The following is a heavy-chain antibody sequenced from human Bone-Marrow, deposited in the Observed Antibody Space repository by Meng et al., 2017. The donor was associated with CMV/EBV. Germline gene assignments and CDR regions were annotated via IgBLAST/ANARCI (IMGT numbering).Heavy chain of an antibody. J-gene: IGHJ6*01. D-gene: IGHD3-3*01. CDR3: ARDRNEIGWRASYYYGMDV. CDR2: IYYSGST. CDR1: GGSVSSGSYY. Sequence: SETLSLTCTVSGGSVSSGSYYWSWIRQPPGKGLEWIGYIYYSGSTNYNPSLKSRVTISVDTSKNRFSLKLSSVTAADTAVYYCARDRNEIGWRASYYYGMDVWGQGPTVTASS. V-gene: IGHV4-61*01.